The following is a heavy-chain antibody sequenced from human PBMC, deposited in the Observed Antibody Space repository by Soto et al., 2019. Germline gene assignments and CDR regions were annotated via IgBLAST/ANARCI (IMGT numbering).Heavy chain of an antibody. CDR3: ARTNHYDSSGYDD. V-gene: IGHV3-64*01. D-gene: IGHD3-22*01. J-gene: IGHJ4*02. CDR2: ISSNGGST. CDR1: GFTFSSYA. Sequence: GGSLRLSCAASGFTFSSYAMHWVRQAPGKGLEYVSAISSNGGSTYYANSVKGRFTISRDNSKNTLYLQMGSLRAEDMAVYYCARTNHYDSSGYDDWGQGTLVTVSS.